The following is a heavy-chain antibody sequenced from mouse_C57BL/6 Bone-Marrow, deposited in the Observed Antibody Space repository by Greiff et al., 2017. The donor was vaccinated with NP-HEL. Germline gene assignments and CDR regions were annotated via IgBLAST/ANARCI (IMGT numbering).Heavy chain of an antibody. V-gene: IGHV14-2*01. CDR3: ARSRGPWFAY. CDR2: IAPEDGET. Sequence: EVQLQQSGAELVKPGASVKLSCTASGFNFKDYYMHWVKQRTEQGLEWIGRIAPEDGETKYAPQFQGKATITADTSSNTAYLQLSSLTSEDTAVYYCARSRGPWFAYWGQGTLVTVSA. CDR1: GFNFKDYY. J-gene: IGHJ3*01.